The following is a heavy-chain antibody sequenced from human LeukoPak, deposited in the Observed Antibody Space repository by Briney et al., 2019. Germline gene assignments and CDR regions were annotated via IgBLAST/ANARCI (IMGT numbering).Heavy chain of an antibody. V-gene: IGHV1-69*05. Sequence: EASVKVSCKASGGTFSSYAISWVRQAPGQGLEWMGGIIPIFGTANYAQKFQGRVTITTDESTSTAYMELSSLRSEDTAVYYCARGPLYSSSSWVYYYYYYMDVWGKGTTVTVSS. CDR1: GGTFSSYA. J-gene: IGHJ6*03. CDR3: ARGPLYSSSSWVYYYYYYMDV. CDR2: IIPIFGTA. D-gene: IGHD6-6*01.